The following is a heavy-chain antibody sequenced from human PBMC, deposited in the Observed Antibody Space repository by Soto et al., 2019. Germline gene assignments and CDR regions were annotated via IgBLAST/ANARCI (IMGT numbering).Heavy chain of an antibody. CDR2: IYHSGST. V-gene: IGHV4-30-2*01. D-gene: IGHD4-17*01. CDR1: GGSISSGGYS. Sequence: SETLSLTCAVSGGSISSGGYSWSWIRQPPGKGLEWIGYIYHSGSTYYNPSLKSRVTISVDRSKNQFSLKLSSVTAADTAVYYCARGGDGDHFDYWGQGTLVTVPQ. CDR3: ARGGDGDHFDY. J-gene: IGHJ4*02.